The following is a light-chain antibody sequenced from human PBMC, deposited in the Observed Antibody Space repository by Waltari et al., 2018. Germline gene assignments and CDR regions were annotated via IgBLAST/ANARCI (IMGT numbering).Light chain of an antibody. CDR1: SSNIGSNY. Sequence: QSVLTQPPSASGTPGQSVTITCSCSSSNIGSNYVYCYQQLPGTAPQLLIYRNSQRRSGVPDRFSGSRSGTSASLAISGLRSEDEADYYCATWDDRLSGPWVFGGGTKLTVL. CDR3: ATWDDRLSGPWV. V-gene: IGLV1-47*01. CDR2: RNS. J-gene: IGLJ3*02.